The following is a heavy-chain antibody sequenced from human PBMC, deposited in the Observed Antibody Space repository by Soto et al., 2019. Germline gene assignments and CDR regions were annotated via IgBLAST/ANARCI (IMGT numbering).Heavy chain of an antibody. V-gene: IGHV1-69*13. Sequence: SVKVSCKASGGTFSSYAISWVRQAPGQGLEWMGGIIPIFGTANYAQKFQGRVTITADESTSTAYMELSSLRSEDTAVYYCATPCYSSSSRWFDPWGQGTLVTVSS. D-gene: IGHD6-6*01. CDR3: ATPCYSSSSRWFDP. CDR2: IIPIFGTA. J-gene: IGHJ5*02. CDR1: GGTFSSYA.